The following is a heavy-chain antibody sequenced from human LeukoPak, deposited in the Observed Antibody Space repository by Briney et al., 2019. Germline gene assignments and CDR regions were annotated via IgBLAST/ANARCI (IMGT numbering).Heavy chain of an antibody. Sequence: ASVKVSCKASGYTFTGYYMHWVRQAPGQGLEWMGWTNPNSGGTNYTQKFQGRVTITADTITNTAYMELSSLRSEDTAVYFCARAPAGMDVWGQGTTVIVSS. D-gene: IGHD1-14*01. CDR2: TNPNSGGT. J-gene: IGHJ6*02. CDR1: GYTFTGYY. V-gene: IGHV1-2*02. CDR3: ARAPAGMDV.